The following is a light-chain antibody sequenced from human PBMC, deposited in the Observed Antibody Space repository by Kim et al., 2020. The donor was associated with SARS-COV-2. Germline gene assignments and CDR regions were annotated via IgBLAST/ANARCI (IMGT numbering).Light chain of an antibody. J-gene: IGKJ4*01. CDR1: QSISTY. Sequence: DIQMTQSPSSLAASVGDRVTIACRASQSISTYLNWYQQKPGKAPKLLIYGASTLQSGVPSRFSGSGSGTDFILTISSLQPEDFATYDCQQSHSTPLLTFGGGTKVDIK. CDR3: QQSHSTPLLT. V-gene: IGKV1-39*01. CDR2: GAS.